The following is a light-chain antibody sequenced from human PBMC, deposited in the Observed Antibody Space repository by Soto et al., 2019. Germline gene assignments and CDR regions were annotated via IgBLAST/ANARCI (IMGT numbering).Light chain of an antibody. CDR3: QQYSSSPPYT. CDR2: AAS. J-gene: IGKJ2*01. V-gene: IGKV3-20*01. CDR1: RSFSSSY. Sequence: EIVLTQSPDTVSLSPGERATLSCRASRSFSSSYLAWYQQKPGQAPRLLIYAASSRATCIPDRFSGSKSGTDFTLTISRLEPEDSAVYYCQQYSSSPPYTFGQGTKLEIK.